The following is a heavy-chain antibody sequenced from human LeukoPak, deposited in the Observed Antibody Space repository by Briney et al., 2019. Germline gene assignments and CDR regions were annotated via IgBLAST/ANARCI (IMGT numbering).Heavy chain of an antibody. CDR3: AKEVGRDGYNSD. V-gene: IGHV1-8*01. D-gene: IGHD5-24*01. CDR2: MNPNSGNT. Sequence: ASVKVSCKASGYTFTSYDINWVRQATGQGLEWMGWMNPNSGNTGYAQKFQGRVTMTRNTSISTAYMELSSLGSEDTAVYYCAKEVGRDGYNSDWGQGTLVTVSS. CDR1: GYTFTSYD. J-gene: IGHJ4*02.